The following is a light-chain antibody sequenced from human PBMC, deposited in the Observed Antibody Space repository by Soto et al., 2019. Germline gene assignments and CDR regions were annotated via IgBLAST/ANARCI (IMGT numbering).Light chain of an antibody. V-gene: IGKV1-39*01. J-gene: IGKJ1*01. CDR3: QQSYSLPRT. CDR1: QSIATS. CDR2: GGS. Sequence: DVHLTQSHSSLSAAFGDTVSISFRSSQSIATSVNWYQQKTGKPPALLIYGGSALQIGVPHRFSASGSGTDFTLTITSLQHEDFAIYYCQQSYSLPRTFGQGTKVDI.